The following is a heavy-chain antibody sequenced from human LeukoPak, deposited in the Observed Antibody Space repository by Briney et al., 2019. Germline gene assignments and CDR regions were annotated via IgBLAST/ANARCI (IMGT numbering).Heavy chain of an antibody. CDR3: AKVTSGGSCYQSDY. V-gene: IGHV3-23*01. Sequence: GGSLRLSCAASGFTVSSNYTNWVRQAPGKGLEWVSGISGSGDYTYYADSVKGRFTISRDNSKNTLYLQMNSLRAEDTAVYYCAKVTSGGSCYQSDYWGQGTLVTVSS. J-gene: IGHJ4*02. CDR1: GFTVSSNY. CDR2: ISGSGDYT. D-gene: IGHD2-15*01.